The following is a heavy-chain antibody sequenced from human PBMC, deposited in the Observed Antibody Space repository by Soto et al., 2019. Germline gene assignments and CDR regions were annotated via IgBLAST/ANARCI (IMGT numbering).Heavy chain of an antibody. J-gene: IGHJ6*02. CDR1: GYTFTSYA. V-gene: IGHV1-3*01. D-gene: IGHD3-10*01. CDR2: INAGNGNT. CDR3: ARVYGSGSYYYYYGMDV. Sequence: GASVKVSCKASGYTFTSYAMHWVRQAPGQRLEWMGWINAGNGNTKYSQKFQGRVTITRDTSASTAYTELSSLRSEDTAVYYCARVYGSGSYYYYYGMDVWGQGTTVTVSS.